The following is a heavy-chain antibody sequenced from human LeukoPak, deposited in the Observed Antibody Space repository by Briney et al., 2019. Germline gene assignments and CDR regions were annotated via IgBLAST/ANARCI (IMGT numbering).Heavy chain of an antibody. CDR3: AKAGCSSTSCYIAY. J-gene: IGHJ4*02. D-gene: IGHD2-2*02. CDR1: GFTFDDYA. CDR2: ISWNSGSI. V-gene: IGHV3-9*03. Sequence: PGRSLRLSCAASGFTFDDYAMHWVRQAPGKGLEWVSGISWNSGSIGYADSVKGRFTISRDNAKNSLYLQMNSLRAEDMALYYCAKAGCSSTSCYIAYWGQGTLVTVSS.